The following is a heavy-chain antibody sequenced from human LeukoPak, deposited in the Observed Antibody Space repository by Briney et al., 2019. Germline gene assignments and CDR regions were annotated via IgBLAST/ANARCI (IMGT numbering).Heavy chain of an antibody. J-gene: IGHJ4*02. CDR1: GFTFSNAW. Sequence: GGSLRLSCAASGFTFSNAWMNWVRQAPGKGLEWVARIKNKTDGGTTDYAAPVKGRFTISRDDSKNTVYLQMNSLKTEDTAVYYCVSQYFDFWGQGTLVTVSS. CDR3: VSQYFDF. V-gene: IGHV3-15*01. CDR2: IKNKTDGGTT.